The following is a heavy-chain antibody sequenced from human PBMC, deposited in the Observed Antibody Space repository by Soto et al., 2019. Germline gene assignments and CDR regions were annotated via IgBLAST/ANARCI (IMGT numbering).Heavy chain of an antibody. CDR1: GFTFSSSD. D-gene: IGHD6-13*01. Sequence: EVQLVESGGGLVQPGGSLRLSCAASGFTFSSSDMHWVRQATGKGLEWASAIGAGGDTYYSDSVRGRFTISRENAKNSFFLQMNSLRPEDTAVYYCAREGLSSCWDNWCSDPWGRGSLVTVSS. CDR2: IGAGGDT. J-gene: IGHJ2*01. V-gene: IGHV3-13*01. CDR3: AREGLSSCWDNWCSDP.